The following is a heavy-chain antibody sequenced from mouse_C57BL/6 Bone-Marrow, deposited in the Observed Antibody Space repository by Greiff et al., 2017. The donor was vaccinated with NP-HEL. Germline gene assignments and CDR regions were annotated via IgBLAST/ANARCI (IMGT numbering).Heavy chain of an antibody. CDR2: IDPSDSYT. CDR3: ATNSYFDY. Sequence: QVQLQQPGAELVMPGASVKLSCKASGYTFTSYWMHWVKQRPGQGLEWIGEIDPSDSYTNYNQKFKGKSTLTVDKSSSTAYMQLSSLTSEDSAVYYCATNSYFDYWGQGTTLTVSS. J-gene: IGHJ2*01. V-gene: IGHV1-69*01. CDR1: GYTFTSYW. D-gene: IGHD4-1*01.